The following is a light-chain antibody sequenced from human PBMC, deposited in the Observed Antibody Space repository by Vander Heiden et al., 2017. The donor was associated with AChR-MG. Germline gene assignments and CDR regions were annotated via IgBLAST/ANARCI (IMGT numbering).Light chain of an antibody. Sequence: QPALTQPPSASGSPGQSVTISCTGTSSDVGGYNYVSWYQQHPGKAPKLMFYEVSKRPSGVPDRFSGSKSGNTASLTVSGLQAEDEADYYCSSYAGSNNWVFGGGTKLTVL. J-gene: IGLJ3*02. CDR2: EVS. CDR3: SSYAGSNNWV. CDR1: SSDVGGYNY. V-gene: IGLV2-8*01.